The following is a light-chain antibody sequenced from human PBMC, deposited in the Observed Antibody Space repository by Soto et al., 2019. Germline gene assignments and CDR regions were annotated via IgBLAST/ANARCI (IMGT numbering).Light chain of an antibody. CDR2: LGS. CDR3: MQALQTPFT. Sequence: DIVMTQSPLSLPVTPGEPASISCRSSQSLLHSNGYNYLDWYVQKPGQSPQLLIYLGSNRASGVPDRFSGSGSGTDFTLKISRVEAEDFGVYYCMQALQTPFTFGPGTKVEIK. J-gene: IGKJ3*01. V-gene: IGKV2-28*01. CDR1: QSLLHSNGYNY.